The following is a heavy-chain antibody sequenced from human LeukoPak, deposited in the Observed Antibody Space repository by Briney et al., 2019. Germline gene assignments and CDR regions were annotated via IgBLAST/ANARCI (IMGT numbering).Heavy chain of an antibody. Sequence: PGGSLRLSCAGSGFTFVNSWMAWVRQAPGRGLEWVANINPDGSHKDHVDSVKGRFTISRDNAQKSVYLQMNSLRAEDTAVYYCARDPLNGALDYWGQGVLVTVSS. D-gene: IGHD2-8*01. J-gene: IGHJ4*02. CDR1: GFTFVNSW. V-gene: IGHV3-7*01. CDR2: INPDGSHK. CDR3: ARDPLNGALDY.